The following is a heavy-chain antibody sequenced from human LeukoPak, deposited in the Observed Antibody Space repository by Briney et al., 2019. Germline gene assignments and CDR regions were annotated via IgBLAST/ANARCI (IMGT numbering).Heavy chain of an antibody. V-gene: IGHV3-7*03. CDR3: AREAGYSFVYGTFDI. Sequence: PGGSLRLSCETSGFTFSSYWMSWVRQAPGKGLEWVASIKQDGSEKDYVDSVEGRFTNSRDNAKNSLFLQMDSLRAEDTAVFYCAREAGYSFVYGTFDIWGHGTMVTVSS. CDR2: IKQDGSEK. D-gene: IGHD5-18*01. CDR1: GFTFSSYW. J-gene: IGHJ3*02.